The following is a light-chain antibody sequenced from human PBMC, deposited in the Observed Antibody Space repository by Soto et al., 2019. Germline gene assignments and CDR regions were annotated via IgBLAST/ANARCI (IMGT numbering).Light chain of an antibody. CDR1: GRDIGAYDY. Sequence: QSALTQPASVSGSPGQSITISCTGSGRDIGAYDYVSWYQQHPGKAPKLLIYGVKNRPSGVSYRFSASKSAFTASLTISGLQDEEEAHYYRSSYKTSYFYVFGPGTKVTV. V-gene: IGLV2-14*01. J-gene: IGLJ1*01. CDR2: GVK. CDR3: SSYKTSYFYV.